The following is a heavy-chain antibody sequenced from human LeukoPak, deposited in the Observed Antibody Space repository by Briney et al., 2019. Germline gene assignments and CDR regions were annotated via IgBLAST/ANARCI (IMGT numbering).Heavy chain of an antibody. CDR3: ARTLLHDYGDYYFDY. CDR1: GRSISSYY. J-gene: IGHJ4*02. D-gene: IGHD4-17*01. CDR2: IYYSGST. Sequence: SETLSLTCTVSGRSISSYYWSWIRQPPGKGLEWSGYIYYSGSTNYNPSLKSRVTISVDTSKNQFSLKLSSVTAADTAVYYCARTLLHDYGDYYFDYWGQGTLVTVSS. V-gene: IGHV4-59*01.